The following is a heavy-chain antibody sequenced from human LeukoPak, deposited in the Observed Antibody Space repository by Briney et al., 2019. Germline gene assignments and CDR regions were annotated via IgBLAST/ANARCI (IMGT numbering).Heavy chain of an antibody. Sequence: GGSLRLSCAASGFTFSTYNMNWVRQTPGKGLEWLSYVSSGGGTIYYADSVKGRFTISRDNGKDSLYLQMNSLRAEDTAVYYCARDSNWFDPWGQGTLVTVSS. CDR2: VSSGGGTI. CDR3: ARDSNWFDP. V-gene: IGHV3-48*01. CDR1: GFTFSTYN. J-gene: IGHJ5*02.